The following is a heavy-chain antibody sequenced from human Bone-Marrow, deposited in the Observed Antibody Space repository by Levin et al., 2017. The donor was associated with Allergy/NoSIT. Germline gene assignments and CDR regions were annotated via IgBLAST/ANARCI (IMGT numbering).Heavy chain of an antibody. CDR2: VSGSGGRT. CDR3: AKNLGADEDDDTLTGLFDY. D-gene: IGHD3-16*01. CDR1: GFTFDIFT. J-gene: IGHJ4*02. Sequence: LSLTCAASGFTFDIFTMSWVRQGPGKGLEWLADVSGSGGRTYYADSVKGRFSISRSNSKNTLYLQMNSLRAEDTAVYYCAKNLGADEDDDTLTGLFDYWGQGTLVTVSS. V-gene: IGHV3-23*01.